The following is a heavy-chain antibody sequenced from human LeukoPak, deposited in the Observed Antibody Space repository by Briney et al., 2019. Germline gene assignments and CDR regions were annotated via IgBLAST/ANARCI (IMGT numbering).Heavy chain of an antibody. CDR3: ARDLDYDFWRGYYMYYFDY. D-gene: IGHD3-3*01. J-gene: IGHJ4*02. V-gene: IGHV1-18*01. Sequence: ASVKVSCKASGYTFTSYGISWVRQAPGQGLEWMGWISAYNGNTNYAQKLQGRVTMTTDTSTSTAYMELRSLRSDDTAVYYCARDLDYDFWRGYYMYYFDYWGQGTLVTVSS. CDR1: GYTFTSYG. CDR2: ISAYNGNT.